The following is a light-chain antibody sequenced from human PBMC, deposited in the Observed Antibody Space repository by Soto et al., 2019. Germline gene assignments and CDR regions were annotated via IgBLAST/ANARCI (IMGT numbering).Light chain of an antibody. Sequence: EIVMTQAKLTLSVSPGEGATLSCRPSQRVDKDLAWYRQKPGQAPSLLVYDASTRATGVPARFSGSGSGTEFTPTISIQHADDFASYCCQQYNSYRTFGQGTKVDIK. J-gene: IGKJ1*01. CDR1: QRVDKD. CDR3: QQYNSYRT. V-gene: IGKV3-15*01. CDR2: DAS.